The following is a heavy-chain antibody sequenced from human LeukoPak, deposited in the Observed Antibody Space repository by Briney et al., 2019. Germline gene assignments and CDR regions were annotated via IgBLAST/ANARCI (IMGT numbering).Heavy chain of an antibody. J-gene: IGHJ6*02. CDR3: ARYGGGDTWYAHFGMDA. CDR2: ISGYNGNT. Sequence: ASVKVSCKTSGYTFNNYSINWVRQAPGQGLEWVGWISGYNGNTNYAQKFQGRITMTIDTPTSTGYMELRSLTSDDTAVFYCARYGGGDTWYAHFGMDAWGRGTTVTVSS. V-gene: IGHV1-18*01. D-gene: IGHD2-21*02. CDR1: GYTFNNYS.